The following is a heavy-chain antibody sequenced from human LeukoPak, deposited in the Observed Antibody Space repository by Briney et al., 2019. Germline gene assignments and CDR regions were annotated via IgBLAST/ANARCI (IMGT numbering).Heavy chain of an antibody. Sequence: PGGSLRLSCAASGFTFSTHGMTWVRQAPGKGPEWVSAINTGGGTNYPDSVKGRFTVSRDNSKNALYLQMNSLRAEDTAVYYCARVRGTIGGYFDNWGQGTLVTVSS. J-gene: IGHJ4*02. V-gene: IGHV3-23*01. CDR3: ARVRGTIGGYFDN. CDR2: INTGGGT. CDR1: GFTFSTHG. D-gene: IGHD3-10*01.